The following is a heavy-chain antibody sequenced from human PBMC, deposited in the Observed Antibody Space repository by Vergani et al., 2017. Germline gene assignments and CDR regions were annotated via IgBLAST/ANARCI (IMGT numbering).Heavy chain of an antibody. V-gene: IGHV3-9*01. CDR2: ISWNSGSI. J-gene: IGHJ4*02. CDR1: GFTFDDYA. D-gene: IGHD3-9*01. Sequence: EVQLVESGGGLVQPGRSLRLSCAASGFTFDDYAMHWVRQAPGKGLEWVSGISWNSGSIGYADSVKGRFTISRDNAKNSLYLQMNSLRAEDTAVYYCAKDLNVLRYFDWLFPQPTFDYWGQGTLVTVSS. CDR3: AKDLNVLRYFDWLFPQPTFDY.